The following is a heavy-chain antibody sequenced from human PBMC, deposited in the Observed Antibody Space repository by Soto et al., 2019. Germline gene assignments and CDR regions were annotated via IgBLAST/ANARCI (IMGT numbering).Heavy chain of an antibody. CDR1: GYTFTTYG. J-gene: IGHJ6*02. V-gene: IGHV1-18*01. Sequence: QVQLVQSGAEVRKPGASVKVSCKASGYTFTTYGITWVRQAPGQGLEWMGWISGYDGQTKYAQKFQGRIIMTTDTSTSTVYMDLQSLRSDDTAVYYCAREGEMPYYYYGLDVWGQGTTVTVSS. CDR3: AREGEMPYYYYGLDV. CDR2: ISGYDGQT. D-gene: IGHD3-16*01.